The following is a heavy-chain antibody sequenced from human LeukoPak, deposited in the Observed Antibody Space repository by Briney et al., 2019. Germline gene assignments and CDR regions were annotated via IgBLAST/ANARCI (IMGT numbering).Heavy chain of an antibody. J-gene: IGHJ5*02. D-gene: IGHD3-10*01. V-gene: IGHV4-4*07. Sequence: SETLSLTCTVSGGSISSYYWSWIRQPAGKGLEWIGRIYTSGSTNYNPSLKSRVTMSVDTSKNQFSLKLRSVTAADTAMYYCAREDYGSGIGGSDWLDPWGQGTLVTVSS. CDR1: GGSISSYY. CDR2: IYTSGST. CDR3: AREDYGSGIGGSDWLDP.